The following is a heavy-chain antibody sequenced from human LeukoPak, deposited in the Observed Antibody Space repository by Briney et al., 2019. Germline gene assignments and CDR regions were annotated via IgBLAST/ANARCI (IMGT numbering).Heavy chain of an antibody. CDR2: INHSGST. CDR3: ARGGLRYFDWF. D-gene: IGHD3-9*01. V-gene: IGHV4-34*01. Sequence: SETLSLTCAAYGGSFSGYYWSWIRQPPGKGLEWIGEINHSGSTNYNPSLKSRVTISVDTSKNQFSLKLSSVTAADTAVYYCARGGLRYFDWFWGQGTLVTVSS. J-gene: IGHJ4*02. CDR1: GGSFSGYY.